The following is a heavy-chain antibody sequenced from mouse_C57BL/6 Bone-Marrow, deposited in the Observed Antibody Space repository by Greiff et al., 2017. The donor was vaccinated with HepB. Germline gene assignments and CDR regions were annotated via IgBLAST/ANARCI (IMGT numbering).Heavy chain of an antibody. D-gene: IGHD1-1*01. CDR1: GYTFTSYW. V-gene: IGHV1-50*01. Sequence: QVQLQQPGAELVKPGASVKLSCKASGYTFTSYWMQWVKQRPGQGLEWIGEIDPSDSYTNYNQKFKGKATLTVDTSSSIAYMQLSSLTSEDSAVYYCAREGITTVVADYWGQGTTLTVSS. CDR2: IDPSDSYT. J-gene: IGHJ2*01. CDR3: AREGITTVVADY.